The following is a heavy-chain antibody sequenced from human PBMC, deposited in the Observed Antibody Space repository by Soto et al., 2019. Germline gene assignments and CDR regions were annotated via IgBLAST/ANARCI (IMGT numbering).Heavy chain of an antibody. V-gene: IGHV3-30-3*01. CDR3: ARLRRDGYKHYYYYGMDV. J-gene: IGHJ6*02. CDR2: ISYDGSNK. Sequence: PGGSLRLSCAASGFTFSSYAMHWVRQAPGKGLEWVAVISYDGSNKYYAGSVKGRFTISRDNSKNTLYLQMNSLRAEDTAVYYCARLRRDGYKHYYYYGMDVWGQGTTVTVSS. CDR1: GFTFSSYA. D-gene: IGHD5-12*01.